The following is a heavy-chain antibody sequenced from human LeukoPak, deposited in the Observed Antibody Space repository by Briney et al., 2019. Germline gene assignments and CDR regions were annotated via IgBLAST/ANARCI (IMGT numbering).Heavy chain of an antibody. Sequence: ASVKVSCKASGYTFTSYYMHWVRQAPGQGLEWMGIINPSGGSTSYAQKFQGRVTISVDTSKNQFSLKLSSVTAADTAVYYCARDLGSNSLDYWGQGTLVTVSS. J-gene: IGHJ4*02. V-gene: IGHV1-46*01. CDR2: INPSGGST. CDR1: GYTFTSYY. D-gene: IGHD4-11*01. CDR3: ARDLGSNSLDY.